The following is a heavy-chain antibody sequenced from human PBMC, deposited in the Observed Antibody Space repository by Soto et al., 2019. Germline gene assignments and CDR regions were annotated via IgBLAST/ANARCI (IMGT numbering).Heavy chain of an antibody. J-gene: IGHJ6*02. CDR1: GFSFSSYG. Sequence: QVQLVESGGGVVQPGRSLRLSCAASGFSFSSYGIHWVRQAPGKGLQWVAVIWFDGSKQYYADSVKGRFTVSRDNSKNTLYLQMNSLRAEDTAVYYCARELLYGSGSRDFHYYGMDVWDQGTTVTVSS. CDR3: ARELLYGSGSRDFHYYGMDV. V-gene: IGHV3-33*01. D-gene: IGHD3-10*01. CDR2: IWFDGSKQ.